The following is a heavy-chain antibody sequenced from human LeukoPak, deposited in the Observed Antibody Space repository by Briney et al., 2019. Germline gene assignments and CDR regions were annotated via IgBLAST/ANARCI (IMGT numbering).Heavy chain of an antibody. D-gene: IGHD3-10*01. CDR1: GLTVNDAW. CDR2: FERKADGGTV. V-gene: IGHV3-15*04. J-gene: IGHJ5*02. CDR3: TTGGHYYGS. Sequence: GGSLRLSCAASGLTVNDAWMSWVRQAPGKGLAWVGRFERKADGGTVDYDAPVKGRFTISGDDSKNTLFLQMNSLEIDDTAVYYCTTGGHYYGSWGQGTLVTVSS.